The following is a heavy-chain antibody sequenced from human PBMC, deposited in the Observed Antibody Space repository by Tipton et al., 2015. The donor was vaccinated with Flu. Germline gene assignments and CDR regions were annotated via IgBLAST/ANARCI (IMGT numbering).Heavy chain of an antibody. CDR2: IYYSGSTHYNSGST. CDR3: AKVSSRWYEDSAFGI. J-gene: IGHJ3*02. D-gene: IGHD6-13*01. V-gene: IGHV4-59*03. Sequence: LRLSCTVSGGSMNNYYWSWIRQPPGKGLEWIGFIYYSGSTHYNSGSTNYNPALRSRVTISEDTSKNQFSLRLSSLTAADTAVYYCAKVSSRWYEDSAFGICGQGPMVTVSS. CDR1: GGSMNNYY.